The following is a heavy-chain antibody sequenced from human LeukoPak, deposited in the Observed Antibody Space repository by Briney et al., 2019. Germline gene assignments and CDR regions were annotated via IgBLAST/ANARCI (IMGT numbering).Heavy chain of an antibody. CDR3: ARDIVGATMSGVRYFDY. CDR1: GYTFTSYG. D-gene: IGHD1-26*01. V-gene: IGHV1-18*01. CDR2: ISAYNGNT. J-gene: IGHJ4*02. Sequence: ASVKVSCKASGYTFTSYGISWVRQAPGQGLEWMGWISAYNGNTNYAQKLQGRVTMTTDTSTSTAYMELRSLRSDDTAVYYCARDIVGATMSGVRYFDYWGQGTLVTVSS.